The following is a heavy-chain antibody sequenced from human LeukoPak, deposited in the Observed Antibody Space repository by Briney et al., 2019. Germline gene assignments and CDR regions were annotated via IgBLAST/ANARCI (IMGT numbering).Heavy chain of an antibody. CDR2: INWNGGST. CDR1: GFTFDDYG. CDR3: AKDRYGGNSVIFSEYFQH. J-gene: IGHJ1*01. D-gene: IGHD4-23*01. Sequence: PGGSLRLSCAASGFTFDDYGMSWVRQAPGKGLEGVSGINWNGGSTGYADSVKGRFSISRDNSKNTLYLQMNSLRAEDTAVYYCAKDRYGGNSVIFSEYFQHWGQGTLVTVSS. V-gene: IGHV3-20*04.